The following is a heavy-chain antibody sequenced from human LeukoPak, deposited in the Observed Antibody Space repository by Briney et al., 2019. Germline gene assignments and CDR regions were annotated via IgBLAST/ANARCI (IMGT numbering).Heavy chain of an antibody. CDR1: GYTFTSYA. CDR2: INTNTGNP. CDR3: ARFSAVATYDY. V-gene: IGHV7-4-1*02. J-gene: IGHJ4*02. D-gene: IGHD5-12*01. Sequence: VASVKVSCKASGYTFTSYAMNWVRQAPRQGLEWMGWINTNTGNPTYAQGFTGRFVFSLDTSVSTAYLQISSLKAEDTAVYYCARFSAVATYDYWGQGTLVTVSS.